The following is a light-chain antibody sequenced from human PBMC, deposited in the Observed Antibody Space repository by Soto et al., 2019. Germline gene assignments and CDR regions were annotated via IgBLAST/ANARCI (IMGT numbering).Light chain of an antibody. CDR1: QDISNY. CDR3: QQYHNLPPVHT. J-gene: IGKJ2*01. CDR2: DAS. Sequence: DIQMTQSPSSLSASIGDRVIITCQASQDISNYLNWYQQKPGKAPKLLIYDASNLEIGVPSRFSGSGSGTDFTFTISSLQPEDIATYYCQQYHNLPPVHTFGQGTKVDTK. V-gene: IGKV1-33*01.